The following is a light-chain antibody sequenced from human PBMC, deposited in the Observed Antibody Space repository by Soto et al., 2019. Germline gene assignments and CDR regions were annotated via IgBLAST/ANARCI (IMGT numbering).Light chain of an antibody. J-gene: IGLJ1*01. CDR2: EVR. V-gene: IGLV2-14*01. CDR1: SSDVGGFNY. Sequence: QSALTQPASVSGSPGQSITISCTGTSSDVGGFNYVSWYQQHPGKTPKLLIYEVRNRPSGVSNRFSGSKSGNTASLTISGLQAQDEAAYYCSSYPSSSSGVFGTGTKVTVL. CDR3: SSYPSSSSGV.